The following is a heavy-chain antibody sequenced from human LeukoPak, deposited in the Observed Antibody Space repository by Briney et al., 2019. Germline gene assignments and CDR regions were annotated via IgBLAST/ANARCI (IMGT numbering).Heavy chain of an antibody. CDR2: INPNSGGT. CDR1: GYTFTGYY. D-gene: IGHD5-24*01. Sequence: ASVKVSCKASGYTFTGYYMHWVRQAPGQGLEWMGWINPNSGGTNYAQKFQGRVTMTRDTSISTAYMELSSLRSEDTAVYYCARGERGDGYNYDGVFDYWGQGILVTVSS. V-gene: IGHV1-2*02. CDR3: ARGERGDGYNYDGVFDY. J-gene: IGHJ4*02.